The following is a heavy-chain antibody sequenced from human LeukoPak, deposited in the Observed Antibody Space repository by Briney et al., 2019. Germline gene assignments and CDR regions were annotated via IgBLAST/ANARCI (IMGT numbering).Heavy chain of an antibody. CDR3: ARSGGVYFDY. CDR1: GFTFGNYA. D-gene: IGHD3-16*01. V-gene: IGHV3-23*01. CDR2: IGGSGSSK. J-gene: IGHJ4*02. Sequence: PGGSLRLSCATSGFTFGNYAMSWVRQAPGKGLEWVSSIGGSGSSKCYADSVRGRFTISRDNSKNTLYLQMNSLRAEDTAVYYCARSGGVYFDYWGQGTLVTVSS.